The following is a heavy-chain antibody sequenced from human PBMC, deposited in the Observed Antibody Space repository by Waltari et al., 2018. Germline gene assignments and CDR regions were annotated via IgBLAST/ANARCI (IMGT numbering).Heavy chain of an antibody. CDR1: DDSTRYSSYF. J-gene: IGHJ5*01. D-gene: IGHD3-22*01. CDR3: VRGGYYYDTLGDS. V-gene: IGHV4-39*07. Sequence: LQLQESGPGLVKASETLSLNCTVSDDSTRYSSYFWGWIRQPPGKGLEWIGSVYISGTTYYNPSLKGRVTMSLETSKNQFSLKLRSVTAADTAVYYCVRGGYYYDTLGDSWGQGTLVTVSS. CDR2: VYISGTT.